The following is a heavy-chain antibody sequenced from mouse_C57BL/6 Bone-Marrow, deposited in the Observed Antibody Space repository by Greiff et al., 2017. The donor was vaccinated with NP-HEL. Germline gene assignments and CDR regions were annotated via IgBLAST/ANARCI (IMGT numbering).Heavy chain of an antibody. D-gene: IGHD1-1*01. CDR1: GYAFSSYW. Sequence: VQRVESGAELVKPGASVKISCKASGYAFSSYWMNWVKQRPGKGLEWIGQIYPGDGDTNYNGKFKGKATLTADKSSSTAYMQLSSLTSEDSAVYFCARRTFYYYGSSDYFDYWGQGTTLTVSS. V-gene: IGHV1-80*01. CDR2: IYPGDGDT. J-gene: IGHJ2*01. CDR3: ARRTFYYYGSSDYFDY.